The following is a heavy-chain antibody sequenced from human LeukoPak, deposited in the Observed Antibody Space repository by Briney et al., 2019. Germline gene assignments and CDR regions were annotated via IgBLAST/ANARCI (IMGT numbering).Heavy chain of an antibody. J-gene: IGHJ4*02. V-gene: IGHV4-4*07. CDR1: GGSISSYY. CDR2: IYTSGST. D-gene: IGHD3-10*01. CDR3: AREFTYGGFYYFDY. Sequence: SETLSLTCTVSGGSISSYYWSWIRQPAGKGLEWIGRIYTSGSTNYNPSLKSRVTMSVDTSKNQFSLKLSSVTAADTAVYYCAREFTYGGFYYFDYWGQGTLVTVSS.